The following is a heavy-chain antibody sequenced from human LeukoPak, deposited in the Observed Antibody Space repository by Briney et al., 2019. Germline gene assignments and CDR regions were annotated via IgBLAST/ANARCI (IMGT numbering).Heavy chain of an antibody. V-gene: IGHV4-39*01. CDR1: GGSISSSRYY. CDR3: ARLKEYRLPLYDY. D-gene: IGHD2-2*01. Sequence: SETLSLTCTVSGGSISSSRYYWGWIRQPPGKGLEWIGTIFYSGSTYCNSSLKSRVTISADTSKNQFSLNLSSVTAADTAVYYCARLKEYRLPLYDYWGQGTLVTVSS. CDR2: IFYSGST. J-gene: IGHJ4*02.